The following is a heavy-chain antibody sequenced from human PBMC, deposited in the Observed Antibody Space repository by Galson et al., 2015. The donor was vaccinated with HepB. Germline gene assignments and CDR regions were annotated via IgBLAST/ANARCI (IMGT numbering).Heavy chain of an antibody. CDR1: GFTFRSYG. Sequence: SLRLSCAASGFTFRSYGMHWVRQAPGNGLEWVAVIWYDGSNEYYVDSVKGRFTISRDNSKDTLYLQMNSVRDEDTAVYYCAREVTDSSTRFDYWGQGTLVIVSS. CDR3: AREVTDSSTRFDY. CDR2: IWYDGSNE. J-gene: IGHJ4*02. D-gene: IGHD6-13*01. V-gene: IGHV3-33*01.